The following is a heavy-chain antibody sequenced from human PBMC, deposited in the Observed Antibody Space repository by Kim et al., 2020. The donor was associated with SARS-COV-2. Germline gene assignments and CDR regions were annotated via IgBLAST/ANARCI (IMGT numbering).Heavy chain of an antibody. CDR1: GFTFSSYG. D-gene: IGHD6-13*01. CDR2: ISSDGSNK. V-gene: IGHV3-30*03. CDR3: ARRAAGHFDF. J-gene: IGHJ4*02. Sequence: GGSLRLSCAASGFTFSSYGMHWVRQAPGKGLEWVAFISSDGSNKYYADSVKGRFTISRDNSKNTLFLQMNSLRADDTAVYYCARRAAGHFDFWGQGTLVTVSS.